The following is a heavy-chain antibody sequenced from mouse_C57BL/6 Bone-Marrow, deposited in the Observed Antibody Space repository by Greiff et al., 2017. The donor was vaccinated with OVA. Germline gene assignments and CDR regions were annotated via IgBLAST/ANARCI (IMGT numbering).Heavy chain of an antibody. Sequence: EVKVVESGGDLVKPGGSLKLSCAASGFTFSSYGMSWVRQTPDKRLAWVATISSGGSYTYYPDSVKGRFTISRDNAKNTLYLQMSSLKSEDTAMYYCAIYYSNYSWFAYWGQGTLVTVSA. V-gene: IGHV5-6*01. CDR2: ISSGGSYT. CDR3: AIYYSNYSWFAY. J-gene: IGHJ3*01. D-gene: IGHD2-5*01. CDR1: GFTFSSYG.